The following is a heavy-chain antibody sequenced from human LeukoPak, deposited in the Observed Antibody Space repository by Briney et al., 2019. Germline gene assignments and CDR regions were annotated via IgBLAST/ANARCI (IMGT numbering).Heavy chain of an antibody. CDR1: GFTVSSNY. CDR3: ARDSVDTAMVPDAFDI. J-gene: IGHJ3*02. Sequence: GGSLRLSCAASGFTVSSNYMSWVRQAPGKGLEWVSVIYSGGSTYYADSVKGRFTISRDNSKNTLYLQMNSLRAEDTAVYYCARDSVDTAMVPDAFDIWGQGTMVTVSS. CDR2: IYSGGST. V-gene: IGHV3-66*01. D-gene: IGHD5-18*01.